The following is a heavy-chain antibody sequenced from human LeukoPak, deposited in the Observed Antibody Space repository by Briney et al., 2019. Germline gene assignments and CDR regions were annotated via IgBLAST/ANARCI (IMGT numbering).Heavy chain of an antibody. Sequence: SETLSLTCTVTGGSISSYYWTWIRQPPGKGLEWIGYIYYSGSTNYNPSLKSRVTISVDTSKNQFSLKLSSVTAADTAVYYCARDPWRSGGNYGMDVWGQGTTVTVSS. J-gene: IGHJ6*02. CDR2: IYYSGST. CDR1: GGSISSYY. CDR3: ARDPWRSGGNYGMDV. D-gene: IGHD6-19*01. V-gene: IGHV4-59*12.